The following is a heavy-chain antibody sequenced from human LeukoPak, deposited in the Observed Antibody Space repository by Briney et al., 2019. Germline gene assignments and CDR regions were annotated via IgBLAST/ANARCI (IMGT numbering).Heavy chain of an antibody. D-gene: IGHD5-18*01. CDR1: GGTFSSYA. J-gene: IGHJ4*02. CDR3: AFADSYGYDFDY. V-gene: IGHV1-69*13. CDR2: IIPIFGTA. Sequence: GASVKVSCKASGGTFSSYAISWVRQAPGQGLEWMGGIIPIFGTANYAQKFQGRVTITADESTSTAHMELSSLRSEDTAVYYCAFADSYGYDFDYWGQGTLVTVSS.